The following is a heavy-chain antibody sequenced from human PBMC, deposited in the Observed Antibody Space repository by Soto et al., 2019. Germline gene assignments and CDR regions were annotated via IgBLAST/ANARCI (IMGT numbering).Heavy chain of an antibody. V-gene: IGHV5-51*01. CDR2: IYPGDSDT. CDR1: GYSFTSYW. CDR3: ARRNCGGDCYSVGGSYGMDV. J-gene: IGHJ6*02. Sequence: GESLKISCKGSGYSFTSYWIGWVRQMPGKGLEWMGIIYPGDSDTRYSPSFQGQVTISADKSISTAYLQWSSLKASDTAMYYCARRNCGGDCYSVGGSYGMDVWGQGTTVTVSS. D-gene: IGHD2-21*02.